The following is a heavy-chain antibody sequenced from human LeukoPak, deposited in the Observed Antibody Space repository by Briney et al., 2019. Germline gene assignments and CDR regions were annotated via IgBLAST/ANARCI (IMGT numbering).Heavy chain of an antibody. CDR3: ARDREVGATGYYFDY. Sequence: SETLSLTCTVSDYSISSGFYWGWIRQPAGKGLEWIGRIYSSGSTNYNPSLKSRVTISVDTSKNQFSLKLSSVTAADTAVYYCARDREVGATGYYFDYWGQGTLVTVSS. CDR2: IYSSGST. V-gene: IGHV4-38-2*02. D-gene: IGHD1-26*01. CDR1: DYSISSGFY. J-gene: IGHJ4*02.